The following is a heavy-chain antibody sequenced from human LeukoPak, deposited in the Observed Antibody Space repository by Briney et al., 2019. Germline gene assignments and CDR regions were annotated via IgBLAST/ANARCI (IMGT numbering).Heavy chain of an antibody. CDR1: GYTFTSYY. CDR3: ARDQLPIVLMIYTTEXXFDY. D-gene: IGHD2-8*01. Sequence: GSSVKVSCKASGYTFTSYYMHWVRQAPGQGLEWMGIINPSGGSTSYAQKFQGRVTMTRDMSTSTVYMELSSLRSEDTAVYYCARDQLPIVLMIYTTEXXFDYWXXXTLVTVS. V-gene: IGHV1-46*01. CDR2: INPSGGST. J-gene: IGHJ4*01.